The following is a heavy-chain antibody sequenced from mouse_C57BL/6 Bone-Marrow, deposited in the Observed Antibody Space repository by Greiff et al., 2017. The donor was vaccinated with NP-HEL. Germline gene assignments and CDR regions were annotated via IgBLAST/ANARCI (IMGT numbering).Heavy chain of an antibody. CDR2: IYPRDGST. V-gene: IGHV1-85*01. D-gene: IGHD1-1*01. Sequence: VQLQQSGPELVKPGASVKLSCKASGYTFTSYDINWVKQRPGQGLEWMGWIYPRDGSTKYTEKFKGQATLTVDTSSSTAYMELHSLTSEDSAVYFCARSYYGSSYYWGQGTTLTVSS. J-gene: IGHJ2*01. CDR1: GYTFTSYD. CDR3: ARSYYGSSYY.